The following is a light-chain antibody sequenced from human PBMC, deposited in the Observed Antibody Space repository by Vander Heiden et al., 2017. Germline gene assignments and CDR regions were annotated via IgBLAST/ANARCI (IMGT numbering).Light chain of an antibody. CDR2: DDS. CDR3: QVWDNKSDHHV. V-gene: IGLV3-21*03. Sequence: SYVLTQPPSVSLAPGKTARITCGENNIGSKTVHWYQQKPGQAPVVVVYDDSDRPSGIPERFSGSNSGNTATLTISRVEAGDEADYYCQVWDNKSDHHVFGGGTKLTVL. CDR1: NIGSKT. J-gene: IGLJ3*02.